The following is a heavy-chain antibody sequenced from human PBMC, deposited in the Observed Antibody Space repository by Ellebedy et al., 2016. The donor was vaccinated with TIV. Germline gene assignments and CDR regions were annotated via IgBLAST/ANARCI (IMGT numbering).Heavy chain of an antibody. D-gene: IGHD4-17*01. J-gene: IGHJ6*02. Sequence: PGGSLRLSCAASGFSVSNKYMNWVRQAPGKGLEWLSVVYSGGGTFYADSVKCRFTVSRDISKNTLLLHMNSLRAEDTAVYYCARDKGNDNDEYGLLGMDVWGQGTTVTVSS. V-gene: IGHV3-53*01. CDR1: GFSVSNKY. CDR2: VYSGGGT. CDR3: ARDKGNDNDEYGLLGMDV.